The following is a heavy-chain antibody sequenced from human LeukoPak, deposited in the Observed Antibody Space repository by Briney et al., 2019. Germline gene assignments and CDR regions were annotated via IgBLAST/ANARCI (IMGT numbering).Heavy chain of an antibody. CDR3: ARVPYSSSWYPYFDY. CDR2: IKQDGSEK. CDR1: GFTFSSYW. J-gene: IGHJ4*02. Sequence: GGSLRLSCAASGFTFSSYWMSWVRQAPGKGLEWVANIKQDGSEKYYVDSVKGRFTISRDNAKNSLYLQMNSLRAEDTAVYYCARVPYSSSWYPYFDYWGQGTLVTVSS. D-gene: IGHD6-13*01. V-gene: IGHV3-7*01.